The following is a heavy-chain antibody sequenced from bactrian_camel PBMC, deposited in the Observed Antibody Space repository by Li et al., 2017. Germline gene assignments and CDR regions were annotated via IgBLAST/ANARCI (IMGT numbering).Heavy chain of an antibody. CDR2: INSSGGNR. V-gene: IGHV3S40*01. J-gene: IGHJ4*01. CDR3: AEGRGSRGEHCYSLNY. D-gene: IGHD6*01. Sequence: VQLVESGGGVVQPGGSLTPTCSGSGFIFRDCYMSWVRQAPGKALEWISDINSSGGNRNYADSVKGRFTISQDSARNTVYLQMNNLQPEVTATYYCAEGRGSRGEHCYSLNYWGQGTQVTVS. CDR1: GFIFRDCY.